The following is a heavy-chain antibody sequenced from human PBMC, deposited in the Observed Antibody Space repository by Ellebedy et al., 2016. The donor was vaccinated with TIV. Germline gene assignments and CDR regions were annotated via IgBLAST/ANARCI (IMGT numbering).Heavy chain of an antibody. Sequence: GESLKISCAASGFTFSGSHMHWVRQASGKGLEWIGHIKRKTDNHATAYAASVTGRFIISRDDSKNTAYLQMNSLKTEDTAVYYCTRQTDSIRDYWGQGTLVTVSS. V-gene: IGHV3-73*01. J-gene: IGHJ4*02. CDR2: IKRKTDNHAT. D-gene: IGHD2-21*01. CDR1: GFTFSGSH. CDR3: TRQTDSIRDY.